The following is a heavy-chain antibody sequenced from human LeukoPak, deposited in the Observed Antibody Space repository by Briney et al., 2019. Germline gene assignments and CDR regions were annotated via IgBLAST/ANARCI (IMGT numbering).Heavy chain of an antibody. J-gene: IGHJ6*03. CDR2: IRSKANSYAT. Sequence: GGSLRLSCAASGFTFSGSAMHWVRQASGKGLEWVGRIRSKANSYATAYAASVKGRFTISRDDSKNTAYLQMNSLKTEDTAVYYCTRVGATLEGYYYMDAWGKGTTVTVSS. V-gene: IGHV3-73*01. D-gene: IGHD1-26*01. CDR3: TRVGATLEGYYYMDA. CDR1: GFTFSGSA.